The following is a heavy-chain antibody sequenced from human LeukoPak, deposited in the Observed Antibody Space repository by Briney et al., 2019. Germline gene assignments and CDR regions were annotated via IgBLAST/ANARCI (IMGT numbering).Heavy chain of an antibody. J-gene: IGHJ4*02. D-gene: IGHD3-3*01. CDR1: GFTFSTYV. V-gene: IGHV3-23*01. Sequence: GGSLRLSCAASGFTFSTYVMNWFRQAPGKGLEWVSTISVGAEYIFYADSVKGRFTISRDSSKDTLYLQMNSLRAEDTAVYYCAKDRATTYYDFWSGFSGDYWGQGTLVTVSS. CDR2: ISVGAEYI. CDR3: AKDRATTYYDFWSGFSGDY.